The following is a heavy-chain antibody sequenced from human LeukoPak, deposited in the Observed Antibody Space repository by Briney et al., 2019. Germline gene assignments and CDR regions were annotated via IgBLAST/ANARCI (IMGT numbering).Heavy chain of an antibody. CDR3: AREDKYGFDI. CDR2: IKWDASQN. J-gene: IGHJ3*02. CDR1: GFTFSNYW. Sequence: GGSLRLSCAASGFTFSNYWMSWLRQAPGKGLEWVANIKWDASQNYYVDSVKGRFTISRDNAKNSVFLQMNSLRAEDTAVYYCAREDKYGFDIWGLGTMVTVSS. V-gene: IGHV3-7*04.